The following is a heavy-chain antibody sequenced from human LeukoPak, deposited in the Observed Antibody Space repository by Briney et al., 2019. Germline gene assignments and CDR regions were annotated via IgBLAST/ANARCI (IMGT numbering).Heavy chain of an antibody. V-gene: IGHV4-61*02. CDR2: IYTSGTT. Sequence: SQTLSLTCTVSGGSISSGDYYWNWIRQPAGKGLEWIGRIYTSGTTNYNPSLKSRVTISIDMSNSQFSLKLTSVTAADTAVYYCARRGDVWGKGTTVTVSS. CDR1: GGSISSGDYY. CDR3: ARRGDV. J-gene: IGHJ6*04. D-gene: IGHD3-10*01.